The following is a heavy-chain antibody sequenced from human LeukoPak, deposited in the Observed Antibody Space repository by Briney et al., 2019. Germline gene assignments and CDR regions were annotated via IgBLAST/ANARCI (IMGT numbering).Heavy chain of an antibody. CDR1: GFTFSSYA. CDR2: ISYDGSNK. V-gene: IGHV3-30-3*01. CDR3: ARDRRWLVWCFDY. J-gene: IGHJ4*02. D-gene: IGHD6-19*01. Sequence: GGSLRLSCAASGFTFSSYAMHWVRQAPGKGLEWVAVISYDGSNKYYADSVKGRFTISRDNSKNTLYLQVNSLRAEDTAVYYCARDRRWLVWCFDYWGQGTLVTVSS.